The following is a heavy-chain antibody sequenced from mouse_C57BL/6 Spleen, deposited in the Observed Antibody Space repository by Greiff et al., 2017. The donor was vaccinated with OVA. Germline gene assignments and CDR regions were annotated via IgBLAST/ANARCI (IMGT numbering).Heavy chain of an antibody. V-gene: IGHV1-55*01. CDR2: IYPGSGST. CDR1: GYTFTSYW. D-gene: IGHD1-1*01. Sequence: QVQLQQPGAELVKPGASVKMSCKASGYTFTSYWITWVKQRPGQGLEWIGDIYPGSGSTNYNEKFKSKATLTVDTSSSTAYMQLSSLTSEDSAVYYCERRKSYGSLCYYDLDYWGQGTSVTVSS. CDR3: ERRKSYGSLCYYDLDY. J-gene: IGHJ4*01.